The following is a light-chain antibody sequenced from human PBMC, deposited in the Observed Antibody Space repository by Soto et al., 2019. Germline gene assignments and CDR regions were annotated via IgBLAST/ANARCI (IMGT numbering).Light chain of an antibody. Sequence: DIQMTQSPSTLSASVGDRVTITCRASQCICGSLAWYQQKQGKAPNLLIYEASNLKSGVPSRFSGSGSGTEYTLTISSQQPDDSASYYCQQYNCYWTFGQGTRVEI. V-gene: IGKV1-5*03. CDR1: QCICGS. CDR2: EAS. CDR3: QQYNCYWT. J-gene: IGKJ1*01.